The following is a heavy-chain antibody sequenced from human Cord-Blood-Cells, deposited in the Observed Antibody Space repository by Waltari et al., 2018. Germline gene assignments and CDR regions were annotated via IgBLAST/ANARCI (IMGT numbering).Heavy chain of an antibody. CDR2: ISSSSSTI. V-gene: IGHV3-48*02. Sequence: EVQLVESGGGLVQPGGSLRLSCAASGFTFSSYSMNWVRQAPGKGLGWVSYISSSSSTIYYAHSGKGRFTISRDNAKNSLYLQMNSLRDEDTAVYYCARAHSSGYYYFDYWGQGTLVTVSS. J-gene: IGHJ4*02. D-gene: IGHD3-22*01. CDR3: ARAHSSGYYYFDY. CDR1: GFTFSSYS.